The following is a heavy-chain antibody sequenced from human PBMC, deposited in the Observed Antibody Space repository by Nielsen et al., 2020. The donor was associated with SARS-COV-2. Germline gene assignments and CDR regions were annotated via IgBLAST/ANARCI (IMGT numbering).Heavy chain of an antibody. Sequence: SLKISCAASGFTFDDYAMHWVRQAPGKGLEWVSGISWNSGSIGYADSVKGRFTISRDNAKNSLYLQMNSLRAEDTALYYCAKDMAYMIERSFDIWGQGTMVTVSS. D-gene: IGHD3-22*01. V-gene: IGHV3-9*01. CDR3: AKDMAYMIERSFDI. CDR1: GFTFDDYA. J-gene: IGHJ3*02. CDR2: ISWNSGSI.